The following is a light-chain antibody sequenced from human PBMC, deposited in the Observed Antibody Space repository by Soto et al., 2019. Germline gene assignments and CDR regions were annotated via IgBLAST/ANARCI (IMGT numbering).Light chain of an antibody. CDR2: SNN. CDR1: SSNIGSNT. Sequence: QSALTQPPSASGTPGQRVTISCSGSSSNIGSNTVNWYQQLPGTAPKLLIYSNNQRPSGVPDRFSGSKSGTSASLAISGLQSEDEADYDCAAWDDSLNGLWVFGGGTKLTVL. J-gene: IGLJ3*02. CDR3: AAWDDSLNGLWV. V-gene: IGLV1-44*01.